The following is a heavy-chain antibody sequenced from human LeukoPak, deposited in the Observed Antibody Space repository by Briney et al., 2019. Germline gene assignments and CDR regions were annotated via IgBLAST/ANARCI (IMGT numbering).Heavy chain of an antibody. J-gene: IGHJ6*03. D-gene: IGHD3-10*01. CDR1: GYTFTGYY. CDR3: GRDLRGYYYYMDV. Sequence: ASVKVSCKASGYTFTGYYMHWVRQAPGQGLEWMGRINPNSGGTNYAQKFQGRVTMTRDTSISTVYMELSRLRSDDTAVYYCGRDLRGYYYYMDVWGKGTTVTVSS. CDR2: INPNSGGT. V-gene: IGHV1-2*02.